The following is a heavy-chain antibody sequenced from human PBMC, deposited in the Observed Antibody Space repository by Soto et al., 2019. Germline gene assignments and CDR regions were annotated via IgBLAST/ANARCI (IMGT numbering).Heavy chain of an antibody. V-gene: IGHV3-23*01. CDR1: GFTLNNYA. CDR2: IGGSGGST. Sequence: EVQLLESGGGLVQPGGSLRLSCAGSGFTLNNYAMKWVRQAPGKGLEWVSGIGGSGGSTYYADSVKGRFTISRDSSKNTLYLQVNSLRAEDTAVYYCASRSGTVYWGQGTLVTVSS. J-gene: IGHJ4*02. D-gene: IGHD6-13*01. CDR3: ASRSGTVY.